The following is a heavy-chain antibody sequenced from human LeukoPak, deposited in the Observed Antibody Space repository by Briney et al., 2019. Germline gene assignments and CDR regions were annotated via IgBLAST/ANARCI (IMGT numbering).Heavy chain of an antibody. Sequence: ASVSVSFTASGYTFTVYYIHWVRQAPGQGLEWMGWIDPDSGETKYAQKSQGRVTMSRYTSITTAYMELSSLRSDDTAVYYCARGGGTYPWDFDYWGQGTLVTVSS. V-gene: IGHV1-2*02. CDR2: IDPDSGET. CDR3: ARGGGTYPWDFDY. D-gene: IGHD1-26*01. J-gene: IGHJ4*02. CDR1: GYTFTVYY.